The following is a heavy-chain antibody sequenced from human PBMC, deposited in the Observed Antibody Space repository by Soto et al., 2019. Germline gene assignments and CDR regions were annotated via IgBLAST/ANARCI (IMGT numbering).Heavy chain of an antibody. J-gene: IGHJ6*02. D-gene: IGHD5-18*01. CDR2: ISYDASDK. V-gene: IGHV3-30*18. CDR1: AFTFSSYR. CDR3: VKERYGQLWLEDYGMDV. Sequence: QVQLVQSGGGVVQPGRSLRLSCAASAFTFSSYRIHWVRQPPGKGLDWVAVISYDASDKYYADSVKGRFTISRDNAKNTLYLQMNSLRAEDTAVYYCVKERYGQLWLEDYGMDVWGQGTTVTVSS.